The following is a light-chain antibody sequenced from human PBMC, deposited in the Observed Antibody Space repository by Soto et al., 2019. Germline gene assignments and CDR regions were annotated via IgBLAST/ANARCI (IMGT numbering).Light chain of an antibody. CDR1: QALSNY. CDR2: DAS. CDR3: QQYSTYPWT. V-gene: IGKV1-9*01. J-gene: IGKJ1*01. Sequence: DIQLTQSPSVLSASVGDTVTITCRASQALSNYLAWYQQKPGKAPKLLIYDASSLESGVPSRFSGSGSGTEFTLTSSSLQPDDFATYYCQQYSTYPWTFGQGTKVDIK.